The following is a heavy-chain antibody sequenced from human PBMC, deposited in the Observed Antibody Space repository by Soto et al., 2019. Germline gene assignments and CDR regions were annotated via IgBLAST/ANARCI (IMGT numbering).Heavy chain of an antibody. V-gene: IGHV1-8*01. CDR1: GYSFTSYD. D-gene: IGHD3-10*01. J-gene: IGHJ1*01. Sequence: QVQLVQSGAEVKKPGASVKVSCKASGYSFTSYDINWVRQATGQGLEWMGWMNPNSGNTGDAQKFQGSVTMHRTTGISTADMERRSLRSEATAVHDGAVVSMCSQSEDFQHWGQGALVTVSS. CDR3: AVVSMCSQSEDFQH. CDR2: MNPNSGNT.